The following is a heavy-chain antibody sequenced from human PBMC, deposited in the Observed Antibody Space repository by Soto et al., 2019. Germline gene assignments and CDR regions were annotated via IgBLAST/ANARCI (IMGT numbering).Heavy chain of an antibody. J-gene: IGHJ4*02. Sequence: GASVKVSCKASGYTFTSYGISWVRQAPGQGLEWMGWISAYNGNTNYAQKLQGRVTMTTDTSTSTAYMELRSLRSDDTAVYYCAREESEYSSSWARFDYWGQGTLVTVSS. CDR2: ISAYNGNT. D-gene: IGHD6-13*01. CDR1: GYTFTSYG. V-gene: IGHV1-18*01. CDR3: AREESEYSSSWARFDY.